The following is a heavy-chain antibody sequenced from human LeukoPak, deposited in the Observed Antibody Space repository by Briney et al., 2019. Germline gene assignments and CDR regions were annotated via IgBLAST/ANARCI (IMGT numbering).Heavy chain of an antibody. CDR1: GGSFSGDY. CDR2: INHSGST. J-gene: IGHJ4*02. D-gene: IGHD3-3*01. Sequence: PSETLSLTCAVYGGSFSGDYWSWIRQPPGKGLEWIGEINHSGSTNYNPSLKSRVTISVDTSKNQFSLKLSSVTAADTAVYYCARGPTYYDFWSGYSADYWGQGTLVTVSS. V-gene: IGHV4-34*01. CDR3: ARGPTYYDFWSGYSADY.